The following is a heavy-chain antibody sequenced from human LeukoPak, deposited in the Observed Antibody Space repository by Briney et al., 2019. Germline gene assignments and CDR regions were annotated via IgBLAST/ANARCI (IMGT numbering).Heavy chain of an antibody. CDR1: GYTFTGYY. CDR2: INPNSGGT. CDR3: ARDIRWFGSYYYYYMDV. V-gene: IGHV1-2*02. Sequence: WASVKVSCKASGYTFTGYYMHWVRQAPGQGREWMGWINPNSGGTNYAQKFQGRVTMTRDTSISTAYMELSRLRSDDTAVYYCARDIRWFGSYYYYYMDVWGKGTTVTVSS. J-gene: IGHJ6*03. D-gene: IGHD3-10*01.